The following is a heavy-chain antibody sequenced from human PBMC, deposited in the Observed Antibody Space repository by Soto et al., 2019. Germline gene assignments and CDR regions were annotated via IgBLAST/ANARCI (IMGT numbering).Heavy chain of an antibody. CDR1: GFTFDDYG. Sequence: PGGSLRLSCAASGFTFDDYGMSWVRQAPGKGLEWVSGINWNGGSTGYADSVKGRFTISRDNAKNSLYLQMNSLRAEDTALYYCARGVAYYYDSSDNIGPIDYYYYGMDVWGQGTTVTVSS. CDR3: ARGVAYYYDSSDNIGPIDYYYYGMDV. D-gene: IGHD3-22*01. J-gene: IGHJ6*02. CDR2: INWNGGST. V-gene: IGHV3-20*04.